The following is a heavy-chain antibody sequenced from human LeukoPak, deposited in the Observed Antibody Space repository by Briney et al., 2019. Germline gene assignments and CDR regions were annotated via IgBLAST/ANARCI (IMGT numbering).Heavy chain of an antibody. J-gene: IGHJ4*02. CDR2: IYPGDSDT. CDR1: GYSFTSYW. Sequence: GESLKISCKGSGYSFTSYWIGWVRQMPGKGLEWLGIIYPGDSDTRYSPSFQGQVTISADKSISTAYLQWSSLKASDTAMYYCAITYYDLWSGYSPFDYWGQGTLVTVSS. D-gene: IGHD3-3*01. V-gene: IGHV5-51*01. CDR3: AITYYDLWSGYSPFDY.